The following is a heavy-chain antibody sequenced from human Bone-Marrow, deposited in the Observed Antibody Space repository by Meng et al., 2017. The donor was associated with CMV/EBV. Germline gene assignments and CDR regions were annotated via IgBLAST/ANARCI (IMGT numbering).Heavy chain of an antibody. Sequence: ASVKVSCKASGYTFTSYYMHWVRQAPGQGLEWMGWINPNSGGTNYAQKFQGRVTMTRDTSISTAYMELSRLRSDDTAVYYCARDRHTMVRGVNNWFDPWGQGTLVTVSS. CDR2: INPNSGGT. CDR1: GYTFTSYY. V-gene: IGHV1-2*02. CDR3: ARDRHTMVRGVNNWFDP. D-gene: IGHD3-10*01. J-gene: IGHJ5*02.